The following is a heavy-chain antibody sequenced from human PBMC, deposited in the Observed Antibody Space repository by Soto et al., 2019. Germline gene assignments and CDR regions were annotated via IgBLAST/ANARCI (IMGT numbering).Heavy chain of an antibody. CDR3: ARRFKGPYSSSWNRWGPFDY. D-gene: IGHD6-13*01. V-gene: IGHV4-31*03. CDR1: GGSISSGGYY. J-gene: IGHJ4*02. CDR2: IYYSGST. Sequence: KTSETLSLTCTVSGGSISSGGYYWSWIRQHPGKGLEWIGCIYYSGSTYYNPSLKSRVTISVDTSKNQLSLKLSSGTAADTAVYYCARRFKGPYSSSWNRWGPFDYWGQGTLVTVSS.